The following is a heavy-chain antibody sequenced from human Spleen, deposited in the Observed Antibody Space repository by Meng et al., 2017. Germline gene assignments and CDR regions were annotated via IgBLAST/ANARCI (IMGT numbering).Heavy chain of an antibody. CDR2: ISSSGTTK. J-gene: IGHJ4*02. CDR3: AKYSYGLGDYLDY. Sequence: GESLKISCAASGFTLNNYEMNWVRQPPGRGLEWISHISSSGTTKDYADSVEGRFTISRDNTKKAVYLQMNSLRAEDTAVYYCAKYSYGLGDYLDYWGQGALVTVSS. CDR1: GFTLNNYE. V-gene: IGHV3-48*03. D-gene: IGHD5-18*01.